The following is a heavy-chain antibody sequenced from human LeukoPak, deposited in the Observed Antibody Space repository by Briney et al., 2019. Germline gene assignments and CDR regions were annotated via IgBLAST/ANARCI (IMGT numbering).Heavy chain of an antibody. Sequence: RGSLRLSCAASGFTFSSYEMNWVRQAPGKGLEWVSYISSVITTKYYADSVKGRFTISRDNAKNSLYLQMNSLRAEDTAMYYCARAYSSSLDWGQGTLVTVSS. V-gene: IGHV3-48*01. J-gene: IGHJ4*02. CDR1: GFTFSSYE. D-gene: IGHD6-6*01. CDR3: ARAYSSSLD. CDR2: ISSVITTK.